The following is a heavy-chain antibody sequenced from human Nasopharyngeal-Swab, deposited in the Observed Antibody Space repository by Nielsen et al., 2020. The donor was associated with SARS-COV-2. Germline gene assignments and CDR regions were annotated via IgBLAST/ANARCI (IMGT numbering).Heavy chain of an antibody. CDR2: ISGSGDTT. J-gene: IGHJ6*02. D-gene: IGHD2-21*01. V-gene: IGHV3-23*01. CDR3: AKAPYLRGLDV. Sequence: GRQAQGKGLEWVSIISGSGDTTYYADSVNDRFTISRDNSKNTLYLQMNSMRVEDTALYYCAKAPYLRGLDVWGQGTTVTVSS.